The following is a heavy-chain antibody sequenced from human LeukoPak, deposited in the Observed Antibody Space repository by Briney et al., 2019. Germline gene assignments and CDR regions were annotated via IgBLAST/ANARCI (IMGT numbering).Heavy chain of an antibody. CDR3: AREVDDSSGYYYRRIPYYYMDV. J-gene: IGHJ6*03. D-gene: IGHD3-22*01. Sequence: SETLSLTCAVYGGSFSGYYWSWIRQPPGKGLEWIGEINHSGSTNYNPSLKSRVTMSVDTPKNQFSLKLSSVTAADTAVYYCAREVDDSSGYYYRRIPYYYMDVWGKGTTVTVSS. CDR1: GGSFSGYY. CDR2: INHSGST. V-gene: IGHV4-34*01.